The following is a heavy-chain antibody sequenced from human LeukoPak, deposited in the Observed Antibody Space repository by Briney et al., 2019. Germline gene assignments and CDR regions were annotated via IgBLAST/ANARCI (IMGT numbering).Heavy chain of an antibody. CDR1: GFTFSSYG. Sequence: GGSLRLSCAASGFTFSSYGMHWVRQAPGKGLEWVAVIWYDGSNKYYADSVKGRFTISRDNSKNTLYLQMNSLRAEDTAVYYWAKGTYYYDSSGYYYFDYWGQGTLVTVSS. V-gene: IGHV3-33*06. CDR2: IWYDGSNK. J-gene: IGHJ4*02. D-gene: IGHD3-22*01. CDR3: AKGTYYYDSSGYYYFDY.